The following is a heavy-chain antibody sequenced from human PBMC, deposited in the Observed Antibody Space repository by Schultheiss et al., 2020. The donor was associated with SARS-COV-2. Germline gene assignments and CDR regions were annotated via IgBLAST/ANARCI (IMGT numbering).Heavy chain of an antibody. D-gene: IGHD3-22*01. CDR2: ISSSSSYI. Sequence: GGSLRLSCAASGFTFSSYGMHWVRQAPGKGLEWVSSISSSSSYIYYADSVKGRFTISRDNAKNSLYLQMNSLRAEDTAVYYCAREQWLYYFDYLGQGTLVTVSS. V-gene: IGHV3-21*01. J-gene: IGHJ4*02. CDR3: AREQWLYYFDY. CDR1: GFTFSSYG.